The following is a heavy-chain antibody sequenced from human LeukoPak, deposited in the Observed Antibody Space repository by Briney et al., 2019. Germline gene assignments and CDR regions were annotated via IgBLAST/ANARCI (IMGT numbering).Heavy chain of an antibody. Sequence: GGSLRLSCAASGFSFGDYGVSWVRQPPGKGLEWVSGINWYGISSVYADSVKGRFTISRDNAKNSVYLQISSLRAEDTALYYCARGPAATDVYYFDYWGQGTLVTVSS. V-gene: IGHV3-20*04. D-gene: IGHD6-13*01. CDR2: INWYGISS. J-gene: IGHJ4*02. CDR1: GFSFGDYG. CDR3: ARGPAATDVYYFDY.